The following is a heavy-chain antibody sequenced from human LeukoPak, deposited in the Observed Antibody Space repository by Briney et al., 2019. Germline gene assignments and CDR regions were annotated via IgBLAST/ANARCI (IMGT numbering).Heavy chain of an antibody. CDR1: GFTFSSYT. D-gene: IGHD2-2*01. Sequence: GGSLRLSCAASGFTFSSYTMHWVRQAPGKGLEWVAVISYDGSNKYCADSVKGRFTISRDNSKNTLYLQMNSLRAEDTAVYYCARVKGSSTFDYWGQGTLVTVSS. J-gene: IGHJ4*02. V-gene: IGHV3-30-3*01. CDR2: ISYDGSNK. CDR3: ARVKGSSTFDY.